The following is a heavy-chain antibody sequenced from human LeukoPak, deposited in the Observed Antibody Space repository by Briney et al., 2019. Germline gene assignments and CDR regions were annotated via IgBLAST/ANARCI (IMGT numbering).Heavy chain of an antibody. CDR3: ARDSISYCSGGSCYFSYFDY. V-gene: IGHV1-2*02. J-gene: IGHJ4*02. D-gene: IGHD2-15*01. Sequence: ASVKVSCKASGYTFTGYYMHWVRQAPGQGLEWMGWINPNSGGTNYAQKFQGRVTMTRDTSISTAYMELSRLRSDDTAVYYCARDSISYCSGGSCYFSYFDYWSQGTLVTVSS. CDR1: GYTFTGYY. CDR2: INPNSGGT.